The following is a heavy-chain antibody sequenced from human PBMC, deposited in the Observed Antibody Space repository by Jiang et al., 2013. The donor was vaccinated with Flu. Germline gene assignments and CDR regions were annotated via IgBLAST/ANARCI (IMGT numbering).Heavy chain of an antibody. CDR1: GGSISSYY. CDR2: IYYSGST. V-gene: IGHV4-59*08. D-gene: IGHD5-12*01. Sequence: GLVKPSETLSLTCTVSGGSISSYYWSWIRQPPGKGLEWIGYIYYSGSTNYNPSLKSRVTISVDTSKNQFSLKLSSVTAADTAVYYCARSDVDDLEFVGWANWGQGTLVTVSS. CDR3: ARSDVDDLEFVGWAN. J-gene: IGHJ4*02.